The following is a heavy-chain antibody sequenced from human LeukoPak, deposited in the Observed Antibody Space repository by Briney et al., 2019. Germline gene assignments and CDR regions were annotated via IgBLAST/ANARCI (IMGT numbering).Heavy chain of an antibody. J-gene: IGHJ3*02. Sequence: PGRSLRLSCAASGFTFSSYGMHWVRQAPGKGLEWVAVIWYDGSNKYYADSVKGRFTISRDNSKNTLYLQVNSLRAEDTAVYYCAKSRVTMIAVEAFDIWGQGTMVTVSS. CDR3: AKSRVTMIAVEAFDI. CDR2: IWYDGSNK. V-gene: IGHV3-33*06. CDR1: GFTFSSYG. D-gene: IGHD3-22*01.